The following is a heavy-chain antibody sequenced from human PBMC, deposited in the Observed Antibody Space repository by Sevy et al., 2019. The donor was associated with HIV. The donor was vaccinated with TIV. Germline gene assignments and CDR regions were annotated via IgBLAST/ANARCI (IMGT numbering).Heavy chain of an antibody. CDR2: FDPEDGET. Sequence: ASVKVSCKVSGYTLTELSMHWVRQAPGKGLEWMGGFDPEDGETIYAQKFQGRVTMTEDTSTDTAYMELGSLRSEDTAVYYCATFQAVAGNWFDPWGQGTLVTVSS. D-gene: IGHD6-19*01. CDR1: GYTLTELS. V-gene: IGHV1-24*01. CDR3: ATFQAVAGNWFDP. J-gene: IGHJ5*02.